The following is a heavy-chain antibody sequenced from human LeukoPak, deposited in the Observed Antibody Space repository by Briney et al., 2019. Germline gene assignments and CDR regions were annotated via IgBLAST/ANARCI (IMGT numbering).Heavy chain of an antibody. CDR2: INPNSGGT. D-gene: IGHD6-19*01. V-gene: IGHV1-2*06. Sequence: ASVKVSCKASGYTFTGYYMHWLRQAPGQGLEWMGRINPNSGGTNYAQKFQGRVTMTRDTSISTAYMELSRLRSDDTAVYYCARNSWLVPFDYWGQGTLVTVSS. CDR3: ARNSWLVPFDY. J-gene: IGHJ4*02. CDR1: GYTFTGYY.